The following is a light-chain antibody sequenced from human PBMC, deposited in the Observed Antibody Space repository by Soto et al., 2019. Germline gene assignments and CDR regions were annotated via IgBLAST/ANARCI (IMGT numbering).Light chain of an antibody. J-gene: IGLJ3*02. CDR2: EVS. V-gene: IGLV2-14*01. CDR1: SSDIGGYKY. CDR3: TSYSRYRVLV. Sequence: HSALTQPASVSGSPGQSITISCTGTSSDIGGYKYVSWYQQHPGKAPKLIIFEVSNRPSGVSDRFSGSNSGNTASLTTSGLQAEDEADYYCTSYSRYRVLVFGGGTKVTVL.